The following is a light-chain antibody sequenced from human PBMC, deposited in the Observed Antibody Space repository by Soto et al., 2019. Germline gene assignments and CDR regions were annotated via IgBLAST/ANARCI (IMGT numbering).Light chain of an antibody. CDR2: GAS. V-gene: IGKV3-20*01. Sequence: ELVITQSPSTLSVSLGDRATLSCRASQSVSSNLAWYQQKPGQAPRLLIYGASSRATGIPDRFSGSGSGTDFTLTISRLEPEDFAVYYCQQYSSSPLTFGGGAKVDIK. CDR3: QQYSSSPLT. J-gene: IGKJ4*01. CDR1: QSVSSN.